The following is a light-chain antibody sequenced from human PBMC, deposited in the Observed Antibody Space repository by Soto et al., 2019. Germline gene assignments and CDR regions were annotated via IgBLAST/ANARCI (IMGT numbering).Light chain of an antibody. CDR1: QGISKY. J-gene: IGKJ1*01. CDR3: QKYDSAPWT. V-gene: IGKV1-27*01. CDR2: AAS. Sequence: DIQMTQSPSSLSASVRDRVTITCRASQGISKYLAWYQQKPGKVPKLLIYAASTLQSGVPSRFSGSGSGTDFTLTISSLQPEDVATYYCQKYDSAPWTFSQGTKVEIK.